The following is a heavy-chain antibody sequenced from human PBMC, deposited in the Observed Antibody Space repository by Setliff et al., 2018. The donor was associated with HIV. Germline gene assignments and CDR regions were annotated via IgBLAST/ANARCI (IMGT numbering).Heavy chain of an antibody. J-gene: IGHJ4*02. V-gene: IGHV4-4*09. Sequence: SETLSLTCTVSGSSISSYYWSWIRQPPGKGLEWIGYIYTSGSTSYNPSLKSRVTISVDTSKNQFSLKLSSVTAADTAVYYCARHSPSDYWGQGTLVTVSS. CDR2: IYTSGST. CDR1: GSSISSYY. CDR3: ARHSPSDY.